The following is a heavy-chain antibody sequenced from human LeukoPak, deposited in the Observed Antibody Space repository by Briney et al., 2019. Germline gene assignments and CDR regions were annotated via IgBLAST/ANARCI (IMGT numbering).Heavy chain of an antibody. J-gene: IGHJ4*02. D-gene: IGHD4-11*01. Sequence: SETLSLTCAVYGGSFSGYYWSWIRQPRGKGLEWIGEINHSGSTNYNPSLKSRVTISVDTSKNRFSLKLSSVTAADTAVYYCARRLSYSNYVWDYWGQGTLVTVSS. CDR3: ARRLSYSNYVWDY. CDR1: GGSFSGYY. CDR2: INHSGST. V-gene: IGHV4-34*01.